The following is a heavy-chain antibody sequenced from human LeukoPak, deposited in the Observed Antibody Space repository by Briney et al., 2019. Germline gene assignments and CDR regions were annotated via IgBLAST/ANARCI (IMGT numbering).Heavy chain of an antibody. CDR3: ARAQDWYSSREEGDY. J-gene: IGHJ4*02. D-gene: IGHD6-13*01. CDR2: INHSGST. V-gene: IGHV4-34*01. Sequence: KPSETLSLTCAVYGGSFSGYYWSWIRQPPGKGLEWIGEINHSGSTNYNPSLKSRVTISVDTSKNQLSLKLSSVTAADTAVYYCARAQDWYSSREEGDYWGQGTLVTVSS. CDR1: GGSFSGYY.